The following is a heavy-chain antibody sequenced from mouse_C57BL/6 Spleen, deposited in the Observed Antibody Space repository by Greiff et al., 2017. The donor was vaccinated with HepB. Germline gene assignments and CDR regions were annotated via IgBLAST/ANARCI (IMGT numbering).Heavy chain of an antibody. CDR2: IYPSDSET. CDR3: ARRWLREDYFDY. V-gene: IGHV1-61*01. Sequence: QVQLKQPGAELVRPGSSVKLSCKASGYTFTSYWMDWVKQRPGQGLEWIGNIYPSDSETHYNQKFKDKATLTVDKSSSTAYMQLSSLTSEDSAVYYCARRWLREDYFDYWGQGTTLTVSS. D-gene: IGHD1-1*02. CDR1: GYTFTSYW. J-gene: IGHJ2*01.